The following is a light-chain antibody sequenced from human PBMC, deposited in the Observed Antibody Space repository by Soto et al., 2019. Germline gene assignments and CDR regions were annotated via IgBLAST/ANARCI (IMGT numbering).Light chain of an antibody. CDR2: SNN. CDR1: NSNIGSNT. V-gene: IGLV1-44*01. Sequence: QSVLTQPPSASGTPGQRATISCSGSNSNIGSNTVNWYQQVPGTAPKLLIYSNNQRPSGVPDRFSGSKSGTSASLAISGLQSEDEADYYCAAWDDSLNGYVFGAGTKVTVL. J-gene: IGLJ1*01. CDR3: AAWDDSLNGYV.